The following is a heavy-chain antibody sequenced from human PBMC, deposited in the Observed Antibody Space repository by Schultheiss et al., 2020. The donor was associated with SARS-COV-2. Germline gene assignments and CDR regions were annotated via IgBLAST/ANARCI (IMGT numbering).Heavy chain of an antibody. Sequence: ASVKVSCKASGYTFTCCSLHWLQQAPGQGLERMRWITLYNGNTNYAQKLQGRVTMTTDTSTSTAYMELRSLRSDDTAVYYCARERGYGDQFDYWGQGTLVTVSS. V-gene: IGHV1-68*01. CDR3: ARERGYGDQFDY. D-gene: IGHD4-17*01. CDR2: ITLYNGNT. CDR1: GYTFTCCS. J-gene: IGHJ4*02.